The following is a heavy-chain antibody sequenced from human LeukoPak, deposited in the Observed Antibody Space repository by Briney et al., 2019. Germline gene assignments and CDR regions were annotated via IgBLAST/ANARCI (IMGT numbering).Heavy chain of an antibody. J-gene: IGHJ4*02. D-gene: IGHD6-13*01. V-gene: IGHV3-23*01. CDR3: AKVSIKQQLAHTFDY. Sequence: PGGSLRLSCAASGFTFSSYAMRWVRQAPGKGLEWVSASSGSGGSTYYADSVKGRFTISRDNSKNTLYLQMNSLRAEDTAVYYCAKVSIKQQLAHTFDYWGQGTLVTVSS. CDR2: SSGSGGST. CDR1: GFTFSSYA.